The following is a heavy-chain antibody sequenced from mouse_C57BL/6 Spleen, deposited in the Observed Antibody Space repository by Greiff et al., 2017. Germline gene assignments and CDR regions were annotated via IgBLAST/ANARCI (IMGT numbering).Heavy chain of an antibody. Sequence: VQLQQSGPELVKPGASVKISCKASGYAFSSSWMNWVKQRPGKGLEWIGRIYPGDGDTNYNGKFKGKATLTADNSSSTAYLQLRSLTSEDSAVYFCAREVYYGNDEGWYFDVWGTGTTVTVSS. J-gene: IGHJ1*03. CDR2: IYPGDGDT. V-gene: IGHV1-82*01. CDR3: AREVYYGNDEGWYFDV. CDR1: GYAFSSSW. D-gene: IGHD2-2*01.